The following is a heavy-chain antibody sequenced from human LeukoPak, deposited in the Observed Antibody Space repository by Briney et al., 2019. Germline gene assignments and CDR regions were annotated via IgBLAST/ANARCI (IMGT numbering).Heavy chain of an antibody. J-gene: IGHJ3*02. CDR3: ARDPYSGRYGAFDI. CDR1: RFQFSNYW. Sequence: PGGSLRLSCAASRFQFSNYWMSWVRQAPGKGLEWVANIKQDGSEEYYVDSVKGRFTISRDNAENSLFLQMNSLTAEDTAVYYCARDPYSGRYGAFDIWGQGTMVTVS. CDR2: IKQDGSEE. V-gene: IGHV3-7*05. D-gene: IGHD1-26*01.